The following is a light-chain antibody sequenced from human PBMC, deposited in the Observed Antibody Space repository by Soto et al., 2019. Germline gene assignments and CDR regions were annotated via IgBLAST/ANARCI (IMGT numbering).Light chain of an antibody. V-gene: IGKV3-15*01. CDR3: ETYDSWPL. J-gene: IGKJ5*01. CDR1: QSVGLN. Sequence: IVITHAPSTRCESKEEEATLSLRASQSVGLNLAWSQQKPGQAPRVVVYGASTRVTGIPARFSGSGSGTEFTLTISGLQSEDFAVYYCETYDSWPLFGQGTGLEI. CDR2: GAS.